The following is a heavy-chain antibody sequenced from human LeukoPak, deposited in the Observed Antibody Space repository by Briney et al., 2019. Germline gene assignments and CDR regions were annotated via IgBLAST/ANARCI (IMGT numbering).Heavy chain of an antibody. Sequence: GGSLRLSCAASGFTFSSYSMNWVRQAPGKGLEWVANIKQDGSEKYYVDSVKGRFTISRNNAKNSLDLQMNSLRAEDTAVYYCVGHDYWGQGILVTVSS. CDR3: VGHDY. J-gene: IGHJ4*02. CDR1: GFTFSSYS. V-gene: IGHV3-7*01. CDR2: IKQDGSEK.